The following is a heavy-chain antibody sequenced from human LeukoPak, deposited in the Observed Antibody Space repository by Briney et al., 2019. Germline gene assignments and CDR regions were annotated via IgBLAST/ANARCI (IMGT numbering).Heavy chain of an antibody. CDR3: ARLKQQLGVGPPDY. D-gene: IGHD6-13*01. Sequence: GESLKISCKGSGYSFTTYWIGWVRQMPGKGLERMGIIYPGDSDTRYSPSFQGQVTISADKSISTAYLQWSSLKASDTAMYYCARLKQQLGVGPPDYWGQGTLVTVSS. J-gene: IGHJ4*02. V-gene: IGHV5-51*01. CDR2: IYPGDSDT. CDR1: GYSFTTYW.